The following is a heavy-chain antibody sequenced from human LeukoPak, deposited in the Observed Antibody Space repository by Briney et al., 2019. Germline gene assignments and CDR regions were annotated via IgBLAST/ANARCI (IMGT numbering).Heavy chain of an antibody. J-gene: IGHJ3*02. V-gene: IGHV3-7*03. CDR1: TFTFSNYW. Sequence: GGSLRLSCAASTFTFSNYWMSWVRQAPGKGLEWVANIKQDGSEKYYVDSVKGRFTISRDNAKTSLYLQMNSLRAEDTAVYYCARDVLAAGATGTFVIWGQGTMVTVSS. CDR2: IKQDGSEK. D-gene: IGHD1-14*01. CDR3: ARDVLAAGATGTFVI.